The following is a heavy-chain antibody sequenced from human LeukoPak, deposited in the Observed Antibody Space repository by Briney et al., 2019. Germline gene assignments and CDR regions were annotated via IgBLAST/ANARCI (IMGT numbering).Heavy chain of an antibody. D-gene: IGHD3-16*01. Sequence: PGGSLRLSCAASGFKFDDYVMHWVRQAPGKGLEWVSGISWNSGSIGYADFVKGRFTISRDNAKNSLYPQMNNLTPEGTALYYCGKDSYHYYGMDVWGQGTTVTVSS. CDR3: GKDSYHYYGMDV. V-gene: IGHV3-9*01. CDR2: ISWNSGSI. CDR1: GFKFDDYV. J-gene: IGHJ6*02.